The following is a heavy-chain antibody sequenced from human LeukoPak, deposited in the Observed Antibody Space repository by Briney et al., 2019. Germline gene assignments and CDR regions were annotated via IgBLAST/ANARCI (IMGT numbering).Heavy chain of an antibody. V-gene: IGHV3-21*01. CDR1: GFTFSSYS. J-gene: IGHJ3*02. D-gene: IGHD2-2*01. CDR3: ARDRSVVVPAASYDAFDI. CDR2: ISSSSRYI. Sequence: PGGTLRLSCAASGFTFSSYSMHWVRQAPGKGLEWVPPISSSSRYIYYADSVKGRFTISRDNAKNSLYLQMNSLRAEDTAVYYCARDRSVVVPAASYDAFDIWGQGTMVTVSS.